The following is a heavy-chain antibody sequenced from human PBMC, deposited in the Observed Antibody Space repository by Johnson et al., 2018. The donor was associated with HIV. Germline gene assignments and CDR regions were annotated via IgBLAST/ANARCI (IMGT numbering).Heavy chain of an antibody. CDR2: IKQDGSEK. CDR1: GFTLSSYW. J-gene: IGHJ3*02. D-gene: IGHD3-22*01. CDR3: ARNLLFYFDSSPYSDPRPVAFDI. V-gene: IGHV3-7*03. Sequence: VESGGGLVQPGGSLRLSCAASGFTLSSYWMSWVRQAPGKGLEWVANIKQDGSEKYYVDSVKGRFTISRDNSKNTLYLQMNSLRAEDTAVYYCARNLLFYFDSSPYSDPRPVAFDIWGQGTMVTVSS.